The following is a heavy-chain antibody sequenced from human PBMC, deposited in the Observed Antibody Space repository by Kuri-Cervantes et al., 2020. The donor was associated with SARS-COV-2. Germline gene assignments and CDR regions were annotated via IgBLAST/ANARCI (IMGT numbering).Heavy chain of an antibody. CDR3: AKDLDTAMVRGFDY. Sequence: GESLKISCAASGFTFSSYWMHWVRQAPGKGLVWVSRINSDGSSTSYADSVKGRFTISRDNAKNMLYLQMNSLRAEDTALYYCAKDLDTAMVRGFDYWGQGTLVTVSS. V-gene: IGHV3-74*01. D-gene: IGHD5-18*01. J-gene: IGHJ4*02. CDR1: GFTFSSYW. CDR2: INSDGSST.